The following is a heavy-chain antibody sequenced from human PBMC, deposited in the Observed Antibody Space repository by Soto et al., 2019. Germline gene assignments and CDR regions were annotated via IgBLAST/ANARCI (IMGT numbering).Heavy chain of an antibody. D-gene: IGHD5-12*01. J-gene: IGHJ4*02. CDR3: AHLEYSGHQFDY. CDR1: GFSLSTTGVG. CDR2: IYWDNDK. Sequence: SGPTLVNPTQTLTLTCSFSGFSLSTTGVGLGWIRQPPGKALEWLALIYWDNDKRYRPSLKSRLTITKDTSKNQVVLTVTNMDPMDTATYYCAHLEYSGHQFDYWGQGTLVTVSS. V-gene: IGHV2-5*02.